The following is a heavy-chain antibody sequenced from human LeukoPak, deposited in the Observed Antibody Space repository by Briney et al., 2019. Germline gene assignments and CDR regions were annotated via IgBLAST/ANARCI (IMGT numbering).Heavy chain of an antibody. CDR1: GFTFSDYW. J-gene: IGHJ4*02. CDR3: ASALTTVTPHFHY. D-gene: IGHD4-17*01. Sequence: GGSLRLSCAASGFTFSDYWMHWVRQAPGKGLVWVSRIDTNGSSATYADSVKGRFTISRDNAKNTVYLQMNSLRVEDTGVYSCASALTTVTPHFHYWGQGTLVTVSS. CDR2: IDTNGSSA. V-gene: IGHV3-74*01.